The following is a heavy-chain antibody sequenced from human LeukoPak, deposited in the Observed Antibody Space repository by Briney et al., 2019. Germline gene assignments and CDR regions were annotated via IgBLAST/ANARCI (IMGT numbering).Heavy chain of an antibody. CDR3: AKDHEMATITDY. Sequence: GGSLRLSCAASGFTFSSYAMSWVRQAPGKGLEWVSAISGSGDSTYYADSVKGRFTIARDNSKNTLWLLMNTLRAEDTAVYYCAKDHEMATITDYWGQGTLVTVSS. CDR2: ISGSGDST. D-gene: IGHD5-24*01. CDR1: GFTFSSYA. J-gene: IGHJ4*02. V-gene: IGHV3-23*01.